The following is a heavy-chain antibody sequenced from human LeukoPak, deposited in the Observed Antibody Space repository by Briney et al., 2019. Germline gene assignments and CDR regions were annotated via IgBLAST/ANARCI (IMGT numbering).Heavy chain of an antibody. D-gene: IGHD6-19*01. CDR1: GGSFSGYY. Sequence: KPSETLSLTCAVYGGSFSGYYWSWIRQPPGKGREWIGEINHSGSTNYNPSLKSRVTISVDTSKNQFSLKLSSVTAADTAVYYCARGSGYSSGWYPGDFDYWGQGTLVTVSS. J-gene: IGHJ4*02. CDR2: INHSGST. V-gene: IGHV4-34*01. CDR3: ARGSGYSSGWYPGDFDY.